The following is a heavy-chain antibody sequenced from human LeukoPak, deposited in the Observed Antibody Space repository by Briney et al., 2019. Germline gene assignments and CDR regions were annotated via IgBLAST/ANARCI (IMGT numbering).Heavy chain of an antibody. D-gene: IGHD6-13*01. CDR1: GFTVSSNE. V-gene: IGHV4-59*02. J-gene: IGHJ4*02. CDR2: IYYSGST. CDR3: ARSRGYFDY. Sequence: PGGSLRLSCAASGFTVSSNEMSWVRQAPGKGLEWIGYIYYSGSTNYNPSLKSRVTISVDTSKNQFSLKLSSVTAADTALYYCARSRGYFDYWGQGTLVTVSS.